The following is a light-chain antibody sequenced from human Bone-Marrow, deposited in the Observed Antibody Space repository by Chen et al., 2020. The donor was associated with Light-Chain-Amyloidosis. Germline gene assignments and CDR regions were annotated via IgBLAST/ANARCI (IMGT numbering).Light chain of an antibody. CDR3: CSYAGSSPYV. J-gene: IGLJ1*01. CDR2: DVN. Sequence: QSALTQPASVSGSPGQSVTISCTGTSSDVGGYESVSWYQQHPGKAPKFLIYDVNKRPSGVPDRVSGSKAGNSASLTISGLQTEDEADYFCCSYAGSSPYVFGTGTTVTVL. V-gene: IGLV2-11*01. CDR1: SSDVGGYES.